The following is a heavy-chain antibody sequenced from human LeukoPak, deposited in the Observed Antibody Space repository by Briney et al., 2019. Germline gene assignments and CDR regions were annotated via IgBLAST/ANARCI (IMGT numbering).Heavy chain of an antibody. CDR2: VYYSGYT. CDR1: GDSISTSTTYH. CDR3: ARGLRSSWYGTNYNPFDY. J-gene: IGHJ4*02. D-gene: IGHD6-13*01. V-gene: IGHV4-39*07. Sequence: SETLSLTCTVSGDSISTSTTYHWGWIRQPPGKGLEWIGSVYYSGYTYYNPSLKSRVTISVDTSRNQFSLKLNSVTAADTAVYYCARGLRSSWYGTNYNPFDYWGQGTLVTDSS.